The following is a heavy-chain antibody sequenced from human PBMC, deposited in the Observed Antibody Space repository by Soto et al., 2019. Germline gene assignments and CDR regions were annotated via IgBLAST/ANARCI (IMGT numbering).Heavy chain of an antibody. CDR1: GFTFSSYW. J-gene: IGHJ4*02. V-gene: IGHV3-7*01. Sequence: WGSLRLSCAASGFTFSSYWMIWVRHSPLKWLEWVANIKQDGSEKYYVDSVKGRFTISRDNAKNSLYLQMNSLRAEDTAVYYCARDATPRYSSSWPDWGQGTLVTVSS. CDR2: IKQDGSEK. CDR3: ARDATPRYSSSWPD. D-gene: IGHD6-13*01.